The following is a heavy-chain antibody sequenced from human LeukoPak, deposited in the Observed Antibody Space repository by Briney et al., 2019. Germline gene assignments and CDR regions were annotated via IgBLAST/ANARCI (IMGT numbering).Heavy chain of an antibody. V-gene: IGHV1-8*01. D-gene: IGHD3-10*01. CDR2: MNPNSGNT. CDR1: GYTFTSYD. Sequence: ASVKVSCKASGYTFTSYDINWVRQATGQGLEWMGWMNPNSGNTGYAQKFQGRVTMTRNTPISTAYMELSSLRSEDTAVYYCARGFTMVRGVISRSWGQGTLVTVSS. CDR3: ARGFTMVRGVISRS. J-gene: IGHJ5*02.